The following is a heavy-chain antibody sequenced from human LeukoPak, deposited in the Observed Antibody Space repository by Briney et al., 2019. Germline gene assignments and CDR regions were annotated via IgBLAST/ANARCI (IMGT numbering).Heavy chain of an antibody. J-gene: IGHJ4*02. CDR1: GFNFSSFV. CDR3: AKAAYGGPPKSDIFDY. Sequence: GGSLRLSCAGSGFNFSSFVMTWVRQAPGKGLEWVSAISGSGVNTYYADSVKGRFTISRDNSKNTLYLQMNSLRAEDTAVYYCAKAAYGGPPKSDIFDYWGQGTLVTVSS. CDR2: ISGSGVNT. V-gene: IGHV3-23*01. D-gene: IGHD4-23*01.